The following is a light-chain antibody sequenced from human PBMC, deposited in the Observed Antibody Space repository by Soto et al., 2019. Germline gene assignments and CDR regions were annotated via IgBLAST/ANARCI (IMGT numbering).Light chain of an antibody. CDR2: GAS. CDR3: QHYHNWPPWT. J-gene: IGKJ1*01. V-gene: IGKV3-15*01. Sequence: EIVMTQSPGTLSVSPGERATLSCRVSQSVGSNLAWYQQKPGQAPRLLIYGASTSATGIPVRFTGSGSGTEFTLTISSLQSEDFAVYYCQHYHNWPPWTFGRGTKVEIK. CDR1: QSVGSN.